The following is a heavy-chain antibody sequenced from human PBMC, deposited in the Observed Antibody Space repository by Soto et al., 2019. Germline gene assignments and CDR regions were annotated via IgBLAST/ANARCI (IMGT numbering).Heavy chain of an antibody. CDR2: IYYSGST. Sequence: SETLSLTGTVSGGSISSSSYYWGWIRQSPGKGLEWIGSIYYSGSTYYNPSLKSRVTISVDTSKNQFSLKLSSVTAADTAVYYCARGRNWFDPWGQGTLVTVSS. J-gene: IGHJ5*02. CDR3: ARGRNWFDP. V-gene: IGHV4-39*01. CDR1: GGSISSSSYY.